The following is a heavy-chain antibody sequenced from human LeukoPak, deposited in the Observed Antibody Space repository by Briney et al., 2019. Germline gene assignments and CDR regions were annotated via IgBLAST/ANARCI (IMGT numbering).Heavy chain of an antibody. CDR1: GGSISNNNYY. J-gene: IGHJ5*02. CDR2: MYYSGST. CDR3: ARRRFGDPGADP. V-gene: IGHV4-39*01. Sequence: KPSETLFLTCTVSGGSISNNNYYWGWIRQPPGKGLEWIGTMYYSGSTYYNPSLKSRVTISVDTSKNQFSLKLSSVTSADTAVYYCARRRFGDPGADPWGQGTLVTVSS. D-gene: IGHD3-10*01.